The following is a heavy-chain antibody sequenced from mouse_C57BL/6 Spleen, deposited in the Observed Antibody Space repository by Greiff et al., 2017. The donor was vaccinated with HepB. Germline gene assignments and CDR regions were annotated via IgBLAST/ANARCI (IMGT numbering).Heavy chain of an antibody. J-gene: IGHJ2*01. V-gene: IGHV14-4*01. CDR3: TTEGFITTVVAPFDY. CDR1: GFNIKDDY. CDR2: IDPENGDT. Sequence: EVQLQQSGAELVRPGASVKLSCTASGFNIKDDYMHWVKQRPEQGLEWIGWIDPENGDTEYASKFQGKATITADTSSNTAYLQLSSLTSEDTAVYYCTTEGFITTVVAPFDYWGQGTTLTVSS. D-gene: IGHD1-1*01.